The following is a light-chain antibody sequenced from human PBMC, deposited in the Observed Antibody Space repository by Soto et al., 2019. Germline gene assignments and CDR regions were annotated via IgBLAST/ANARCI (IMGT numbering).Light chain of an antibody. CDR2: GAS. Sequence: EIVMTQSPATLSVSPGERVTLSCSARQSVSDNLACYVQKPSQAPRLLIYGASTRATGVPARFSGSVSGTEFTLPISSLQSEDLEVYFCQQYNSWPRTFGQWTRLDIK. CDR3: QQYNSWPRT. CDR1: QSVSDN. V-gene: IGKV3-15*01. J-gene: IGKJ5*01.